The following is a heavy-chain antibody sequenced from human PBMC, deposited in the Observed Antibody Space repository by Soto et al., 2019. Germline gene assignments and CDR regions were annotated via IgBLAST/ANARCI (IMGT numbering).Heavy chain of an antibody. CDR3: ARGIKYGAYSRWFAP. CDR2: MNPNSGNT. V-gene: IGHV1-8*01. D-gene: IGHD4-17*01. Sequence: QVQLVQSGAEVKKPGASVKVSCKASGYTFTSYDINWVRQATGQGLEYLGWMNPNSGNTAYVQKFQGRVTMTWDTSITTAYMDLSSLRSEDTAVYFCARGIKYGAYSRWFAPWGQGTLVTVSS. CDR1: GYTFTSYD. J-gene: IGHJ5*02.